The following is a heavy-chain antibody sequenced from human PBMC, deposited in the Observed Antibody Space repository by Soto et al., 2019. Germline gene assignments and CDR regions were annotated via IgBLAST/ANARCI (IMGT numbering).Heavy chain of an antibody. CDR3: TRHELAAAGTRSADYYYYYMDV. D-gene: IGHD6-13*01. Sequence: GGSLRLSCAASGFTFSGSAMHWVRQASGKGLEWVGRIRSKANSYATAYAASVKGRFTISRDDSKNTAYLQMNSLKTEDTAVYYCTRHELAAAGTRSADYYYYYMDVWGKGTTVTVSS. J-gene: IGHJ6*03. V-gene: IGHV3-73*01. CDR2: IRSKANSYAT. CDR1: GFTFSGSA.